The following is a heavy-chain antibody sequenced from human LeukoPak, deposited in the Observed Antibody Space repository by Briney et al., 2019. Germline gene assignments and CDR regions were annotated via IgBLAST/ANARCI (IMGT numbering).Heavy chain of an antibody. V-gene: IGHV4-34*01. CDR2: INHSGST. D-gene: IGHD6-13*01. CDR3: ARLGIAADAGWFDP. CDR1: GGSISSYY. Sequence: SETLSLTCTVSGGSISSYYWSWIRQPPGEGLEWIGEINHSGSTNYNPSLKSRVTISVDTSKNQFSLKLSSVTAADTAVYYCARLGIAADAGWFDPWGQGTLVTVSS. J-gene: IGHJ5*02.